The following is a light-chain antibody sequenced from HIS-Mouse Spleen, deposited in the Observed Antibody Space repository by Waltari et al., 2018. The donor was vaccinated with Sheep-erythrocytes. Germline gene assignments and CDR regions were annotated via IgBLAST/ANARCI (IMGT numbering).Light chain of an antibody. J-gene: IGLJ3*02. CDR2: KDS. Sequence: SYELTQPSSVSVSPGQTARIPCPGDVLAKKYARGFQRKPGQAPVLVIYKDSERPSGIPERFSGSSSGTTVTLTISGAQVEDEADYYCYSAADNNLVFGGGTKLTVL. CDR1: VLAKKY. V-gene: IGLV3-27*01. CDR3: YSAADNNLV.